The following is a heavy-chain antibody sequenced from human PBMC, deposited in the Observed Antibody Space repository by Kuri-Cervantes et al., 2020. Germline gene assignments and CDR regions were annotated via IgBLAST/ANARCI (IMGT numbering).Heavy chain of an antibody. D-gene: IGHD2-2*01. J-gene: IGHJ4*02. CDR2: INQAGTDK. V-gene: IGHV3-7*01. Sequence: GESLKISCAASGFTFSSYWMTWVRQAPGKGLEWVANINQAGTDKYFGDSVKGRFTIARDNAQRSLYLEMNSLRAEDTAVYYCAGSIVVVPAALDYWGQGTLVTVSS. CDR1: GFTFSSYW. CDR3: AGSIVVVPAALDY.